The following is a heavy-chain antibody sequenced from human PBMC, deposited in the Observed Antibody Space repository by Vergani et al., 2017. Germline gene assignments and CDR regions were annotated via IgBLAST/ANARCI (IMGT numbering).Heavy chain of an antibody. CDR1: GDSINSDTYH. V-gene: IGHV4-61*02. Sequence: QVQLQESGPGLVKPSQTLSLTCSVSGDSINSDTYHWSWLRQPAGKGLEWVGRNLTGGNTNYNPSLKSRVFMSTDTSKNQVYLKLTSVTAADTAVYYCARHEVLEGWFDPWGPGTLGTVST. CDR3: ARHEVLEGWFDP. CDR2: NLTGGNT. J-gene: IGHJ5*01.